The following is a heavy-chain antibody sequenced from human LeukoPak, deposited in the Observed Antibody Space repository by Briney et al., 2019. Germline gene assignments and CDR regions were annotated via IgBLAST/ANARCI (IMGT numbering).Heavy chain of an antibody. D-gene: IGHD1-1*01. CDR3: ARGVGTTGLYFFDY. CDR2: ISGSGDNT. Sequence: GGSLRLSCAASGFTVSSNYMSWVRQAPGKGLEWVSAISGSGDNTFYANSVRGRFTISRDNSKNTLFLQMNSLKAEDTALYYCARGVGTTGLYFFDYWGQGTLATVSS. CDR1: GFTVSSNY. V-gene: IGHV3-23*01. J-gene: IGHJ4*02.